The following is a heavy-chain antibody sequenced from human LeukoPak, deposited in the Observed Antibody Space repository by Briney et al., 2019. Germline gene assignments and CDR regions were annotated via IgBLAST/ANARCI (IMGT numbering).Heavy chain of an antibody. CDR3: ARGSGYSSGWLDY. CDR1: GGSITNTEDH. Sequence: SETLSLTCTVSGGSITNTEDHWTWIRQHPGKGLEWIGYTSYRDYPDSNPSLKSRVTISLDTSKNQFSLKLRSVTAADTAVYYCARGSGYSSGWLDYWGQGTLVTVSS. D-gene: IGHD6-19*01. J-gene: IGHJ4*02. V-gene: IGHV4-31*03. CDR2: TSYRDYP.